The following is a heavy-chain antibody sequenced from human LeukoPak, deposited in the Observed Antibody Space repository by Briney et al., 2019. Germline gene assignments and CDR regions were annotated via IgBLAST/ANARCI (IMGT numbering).Heavy chain of an antibody. V-gene: IGHV4-4*09. D-gene: IGHD2-2*01. J-gene: IGHJ5*02. Sequence: SETLSLTCTVPGGSISSYYWSWIRQPPGKGLEWIGYIYTSGSTNYNPSLKSRVTISVDTSKNQFSLKLSSVTAADTAVYYCARHSALGYCSSTSCSHNWFDPWGQGTLVTVSS. CDR2: IYTSGST. CDR1: GGSISSYY. CDR3: ARHSALGYCSSTSCSHNWFDP.